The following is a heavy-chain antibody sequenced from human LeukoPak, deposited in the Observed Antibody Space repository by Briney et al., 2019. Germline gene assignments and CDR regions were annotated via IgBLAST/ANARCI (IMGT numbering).Heavy chain of an antibody. J-gene: IGHJ4*02. Sequence: ASVKVSCKASGYTFTSYGISWVRQAPGQGLEWMGWISAYNSNTNYAQKLQGRVTMTTDTSTSTAYMELRSLRSDDTAVYYCARDRRYYDSSGPYFDYWGQGTLVTVSS. CDR2: ISAYNSNT. CDR3: ARDRRYYDSSGPYFDY. D-gene: IGHD3-22*01. V-gene: IGHV1-18*01. CDR1: GYTFTSYG.